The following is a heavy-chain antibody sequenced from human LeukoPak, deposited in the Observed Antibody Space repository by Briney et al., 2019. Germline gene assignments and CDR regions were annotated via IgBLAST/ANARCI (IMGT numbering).Heavy chain of an antibody. D-gene: IGHD3-22*01. CDR3: ARDGTPYYYDSSDDAFDI. J-gene: IGHJ3*02. CDR1: GFTFSSYS. Sequence: GGSLRLSCAASGFTFSSYSMNWVRQAPGKGLEWVSSISRSSSYIYYADSVKGRFTISRDNAKNSLYLQMNSLRAEDTAVYYCARDGTPYYYDSSDDAFDIWGQGTIVTVSS. V-gene: IGHV3-21*01. CDR2: ISRSSSYI.